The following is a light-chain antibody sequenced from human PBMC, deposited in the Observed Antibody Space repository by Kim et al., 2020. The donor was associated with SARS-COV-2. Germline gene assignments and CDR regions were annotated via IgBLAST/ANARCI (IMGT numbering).Light chain of an antibody. J-gene: IGLJ3*02. CDR2: AKN. CDR1: SLRIYY. Sequence: ALGQTVRITCLGDSLRIYYATWYQQKPGQAPVVVIYAKNDRPSGIPDRFSGSNSGNTASLTITGAQAEDEAVYYCSSRDGSANQWVFGGGTQLTVL. V-gene: IGLV3-19*01. CDR3: SSRDGSANQWV.